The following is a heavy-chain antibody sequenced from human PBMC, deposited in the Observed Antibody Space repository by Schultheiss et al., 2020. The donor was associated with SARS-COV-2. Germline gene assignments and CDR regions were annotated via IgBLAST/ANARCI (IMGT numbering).Heavy chain of an antibody. CDR2: MNPNSGNT. Sequence: ASVKVSCKASGGTFSSYAISWVRQAPGQGLEWMGWMNPNSGNTGYAQKFQGWVTMTRDTSTSTVYMELSSLRSEDTAVYYCARGRESQWYQLLWGYYYGMDVWGQGTTVTVSS. CDR1: GGTFSSYA. J-gene: IGHJ6*02. V-gene: IGHV1-8*02. CDR3: ARGRESQWYQLLWGYYYGMDV. D-gene: IGHD2-2*01.